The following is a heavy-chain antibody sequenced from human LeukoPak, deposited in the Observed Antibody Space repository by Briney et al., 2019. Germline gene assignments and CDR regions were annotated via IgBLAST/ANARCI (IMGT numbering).Heavy chain of an antibody. CDR2: IKQDGSDR. CDR3: ARLYCGVGICYSYYMDV. J-gene: IGHJ6*03. V-gene: IGHV3-7*01. CDR1: GFTFSDYW. D-gene: IGHD2-21*01. Sequence: GGSLRLSCTASGFTFSDYWMIWVRQVLGKGLQWVADIKQDGSDRFYVDSVKGRFTISRDNATNSVYLQMNSLRAEDTAVYYCARLYCGVGICYSYYMDVWGKGTTVTVSS.